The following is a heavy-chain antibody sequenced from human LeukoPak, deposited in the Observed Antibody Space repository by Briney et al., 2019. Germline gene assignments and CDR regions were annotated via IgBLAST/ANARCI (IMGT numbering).Heavy chain of an antibody. D-gene: IGHD4-17*01. V-gene: IGHV1-2*02. Sequence: GASVKVSCEASGYTFTGYYMHWVRQAPGQGLEWMGWINPNSGGTNYAQKFQGRVTITRDTSISTAYMELSSLRSEDTAVYYCARGGDYVEGYMDVWGKGTTVTVSS. CDR2: INPNSGGT. J-gene: IGHJ6*03. CDR3: ARGGDYVEGYMDV. CDR1: GYTFTGYY.